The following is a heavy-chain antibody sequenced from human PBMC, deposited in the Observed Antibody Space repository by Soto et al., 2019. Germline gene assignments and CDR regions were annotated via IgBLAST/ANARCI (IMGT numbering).Heavy chain of an antibody. J-gene: IGHJ6*02. CDR3: ARAQDIVVVPAALDV. D-gene: IGHD2-2*01. CDR1: GDSISSGSHY. V-gene: IGHV4-31*03. CDR2: TSYSGSA. Sequence: SETLSLTCTVSGDSISSGSHYWNWIRQRPGKGLEWIGYTSYSGSAYYSPSLKSRLTISVDTSKNQFSLKLGSVTAADTAVYYCARAQDIVVVPAALDVWGQGTTVTVSS.